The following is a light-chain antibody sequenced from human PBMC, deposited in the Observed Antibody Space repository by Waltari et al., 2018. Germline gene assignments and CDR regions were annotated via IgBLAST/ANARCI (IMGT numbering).Light chain of an antibody. CDR1: QSLLDRNGYNL. CDR3: MQALQTPWT. J-gene: IGKJ1*01. CDR2: FGS. Sequence: DIVVTQSPLSLPVTPGEPASISCRSSQSLLDRNGYNLLDWYLQKPGHSPQLLIYFGSHRASGVPDRFSGSGSGRDFTLKISRVEAEDVGVYYCMQALQTPWTFGQGTKVEIK. V-gene: IGKV2-28*01.